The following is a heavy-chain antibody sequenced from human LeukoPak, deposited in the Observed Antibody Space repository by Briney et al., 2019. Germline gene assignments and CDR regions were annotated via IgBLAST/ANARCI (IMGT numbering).Heavy chain of an antibody. Sequence: GGSLRLSCAASGFTFSSYAMHWVRQAPGKGLEWVAVISYDGSNKYYADSVKGRFTISRDNPKNTLYLQMNSLRAEDTAVYYCARWDGYDAFDIWGQGTMVTVSS. J-gene: IGHJ3*02. D-gene: IGHD5-24*01. CDR1: GFTFSSYA. V-gene: IGHV3-30-3*01. CDR3: ARWDGYDAFDI. CDR2: ISYDGSNK.